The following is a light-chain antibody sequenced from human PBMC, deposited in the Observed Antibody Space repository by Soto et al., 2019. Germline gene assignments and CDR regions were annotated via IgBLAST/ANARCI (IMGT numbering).Light chain of an antibody. CDR3: QQYNSYSWT. CDR2: KMS. V-gene: IGKV1-5*03. Sequence: IEVPRSPSSGCSSVAAKHTKKCRAGDGIIIYLGWCXXXXXXAPXXLVYKMSSLESGVPSRFSGSGSGTEFTLTISSLQPDDFATYYCQQYNSYSWTFGQGT. CDR1: DGIIIY. J-gene: IGKJ1*01.